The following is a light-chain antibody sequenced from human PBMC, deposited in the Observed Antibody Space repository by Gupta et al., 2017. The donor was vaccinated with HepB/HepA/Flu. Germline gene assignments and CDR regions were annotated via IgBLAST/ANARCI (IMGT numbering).Light chain of an antibody. CDR3: QQDDSSPHT. CDR2: WAS. Sequence: DIVMTQSPDSLAVSLGERATINCKSSRSVFSDSNNKNYLAWYQQKPRQPPKLLIYWASTRESGVPDRFSGRGSGTDFTLTISSLQAEDVAVYYCQQDDSSPHTFGGGTKVEIK. CDR1: RSVFSDSNNKNY. V-gene: IGKV4-1*01. J-gene: IGKJ4*02.